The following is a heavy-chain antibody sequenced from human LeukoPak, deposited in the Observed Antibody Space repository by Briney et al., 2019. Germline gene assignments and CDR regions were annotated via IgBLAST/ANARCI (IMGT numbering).Heavy chain of an antibody. Sequence: GGSLRLSCAASGFTLTSYGMHWVRQAPGKGLEWVAGISYDGSYTYFADSVKGRFTISRDTSKNTLYLQMNSLRTEDTAVYYCARDLAFFGLSPGGQGTLVTVSS. V-gene: IGHV3-33*05. D-gene: IGHD3/OR15-3a*01. CDR3: ARDLAFFGLSP. J-gene: IGHJ4*02. CDR2: ISYDGSYT. CDR1: GFTLTSYG.